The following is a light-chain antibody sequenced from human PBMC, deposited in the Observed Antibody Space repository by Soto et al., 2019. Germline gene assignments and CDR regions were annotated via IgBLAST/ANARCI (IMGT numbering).Light chain of an antibody. V-gene: IGKV1-9*01. CDR2: AAS. Sequence: DIQLTQSPSFLSASVGDRVTITCRASQGIGSYLAWYQQKQGKAPNLLIHAASTLQSGVPSRFSGSGTGTEFTLTISNLQPEDFXTYYCQQVESYPRTFGQGTKVEIK. J-gene: IGKJ1*01. CDR3: QQVESYPRT. CDR1: QGIGSY.